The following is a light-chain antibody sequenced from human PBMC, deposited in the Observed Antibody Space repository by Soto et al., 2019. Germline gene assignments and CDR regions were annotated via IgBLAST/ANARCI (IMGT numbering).Light chain of an antibody. CDR1: QSLLHSNGYNY. V-gene: IGKV1-39*01. J-gene: IGKJ5*01. CDR2: ATS. CDR3: QQSFTTPS. Sequence: MTQSPLSLPVTPGEPASISCRSSQSLLHSNGYNYLNWYQQKPGTVPKLLIYATSNLQSGVPSRFSGRGFGTDFTLTISSLQPEDFATYYCQQSFTTPSFGQGTRLEIK.